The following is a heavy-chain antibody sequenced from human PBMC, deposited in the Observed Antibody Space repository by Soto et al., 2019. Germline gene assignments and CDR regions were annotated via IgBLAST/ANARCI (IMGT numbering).Heavy chain of an antibody. Sequence: EVRLVESGGGLVKPGGSLRLSCAASGFTFGNAWMNWFRQAPGKGLEWVGRIKSKIHGGTTDYAAPVRGRFTISRDDSKNTLFLQMNSLKTEDAAVYYCTTVHFDVLTGSFDYWGQGTLVTVSS. CDR2: IKSKIHGGTT. J-gene: IGHJ4*02. CDR1: GFTFGNAW. V-gene: IGHV3-15*07. CDR3: TTVHFDVLTGSFDY. D-gene: IGHD3-9*01.